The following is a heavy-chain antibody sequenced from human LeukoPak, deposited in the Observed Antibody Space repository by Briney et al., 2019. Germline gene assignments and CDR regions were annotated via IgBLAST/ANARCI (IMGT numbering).Heavy chain of an antibody. J-gene: IGHJ4*02. CDR1: GLTFSSYA. V-gene: IGHV3-30-3*01. CDR3: ARGTPRLDFRGGNDY. Sequence: GGSLRLSCAASGLTFSSYAMHWVRQAPGKGLEWVAVISYDGSNKYYADSVKGRFTISRDNSKNTLYLQVNSLRAEDTAVYYCARGTPRLDFRGGNDYWGQGTLVTVSS. D-gene: IGHD3-16*01. CDR2: ISYDGSNK.